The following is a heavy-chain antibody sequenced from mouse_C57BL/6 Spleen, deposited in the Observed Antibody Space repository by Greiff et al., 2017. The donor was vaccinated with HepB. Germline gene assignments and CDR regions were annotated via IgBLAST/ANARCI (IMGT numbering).Heavy chain of an antibody. CDR2: IRSKSNNYAT. V-gene: IGHV10-1*01. Sequence: GGGLVQPKGSLKLSCAASGFSFNTYAMNWVRQAPGKGLEWVARIRSKSNNYATYYADSVKDRFTISRDDSESMLYLQMNNLKTEDTAMYYCVRGSSGPFAYWGQGTLVTVSA. J-gene: IGHJ3*01. D-gene: IGHD3-2*02. CDR3: VRGSSGPFAY. CDR1: GFSFNTYA.